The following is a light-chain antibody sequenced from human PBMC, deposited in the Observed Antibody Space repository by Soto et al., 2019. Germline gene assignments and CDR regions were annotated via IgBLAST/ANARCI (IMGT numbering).Light chain of an antibody. V-gene: IGKV1-9*01. J-gene: IGKJ1*01. CDR2: AAS. CDR3: QQSHSTPRT. CDR1: QGISSY. Sequence: DIQLTQSPSFLSASVGDRVTITCRASQGISSYLAWYQQKPGKAPKLLSYAASTLQSGVPSRFSGSGSGTEFPLTSRSLQPEDFATHYCQQSHSTPRTLGQGTKLDIK.